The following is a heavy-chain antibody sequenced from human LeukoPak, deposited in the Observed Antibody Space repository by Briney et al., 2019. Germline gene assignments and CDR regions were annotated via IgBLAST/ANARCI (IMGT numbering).Heavy chain of an antibody. V-gene: IGHV4-38-2*02. Sequence: PSETLSLTCTVSGYSISSGYYWGWIRQPPGKGLEWIGTIYYSGTTYFNPSLKSRVTISVDTSKNQFSLKLSSVTAADTAVYYCARLTRRGEYSSSSLDYWGQGTLVTVSS. J-gene: IGHJ4*02. CDR1: GYSISSGYY. CDR2: IYYSGTT. CDR3: ARLTRRGEYSSSSLDY. D-gene: IGHD6-6*01.